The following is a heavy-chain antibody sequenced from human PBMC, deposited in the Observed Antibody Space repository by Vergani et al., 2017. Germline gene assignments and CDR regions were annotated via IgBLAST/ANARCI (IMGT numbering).Heavy chain of an antibody. CDR1: GYTFTSYA. Sequence: QVQLVQSGAEVKKPGASVKVSCKASGYTFTSYAMHWVRQAPGQRLEWMGWINAGNGNTKYSQKFQGGVTITRDTSASTAYMELSSLRSEDTAVYYCARDLDDILTGYSNGFDPWGQGTLVTVSS. J-gene: IGHJ5*02. CDR2: INAGNGNT. D-gene: IGHD3-9*01. CDR3: ARDLDDILTGYSNGFDP. V-gene: IGHV1-3*01.